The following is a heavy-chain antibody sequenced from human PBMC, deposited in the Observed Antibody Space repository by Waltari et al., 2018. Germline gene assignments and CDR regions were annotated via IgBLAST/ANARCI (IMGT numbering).Heavy chain of an antibody. V-gene: IGHV4-38-2*01. Sequence: QVQLQESGPGLVKPSETLSLTCAVSGYSISSGYYWGWIRQPPGKGLEWIGSIYHSGSTYYNPSLKRRVTISVDTSKNQFSLKLSSVTAADTAVYYCAKAPYYYYGMDVWGQGTTVTVSS. J-gene: IGHJ6*02. CDR1: GYSISSGYY. CDR2: IYHSGST. CDR3: AKAPYYYYGMDV.